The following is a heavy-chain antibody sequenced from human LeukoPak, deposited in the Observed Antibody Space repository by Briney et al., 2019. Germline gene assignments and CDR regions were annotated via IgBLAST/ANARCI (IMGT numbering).Heavy chain of an antibody. CDR3: ATVAVVPAAFDY. J-gene: IGHJ4*02. CDR2: FDPEDGET. D-gene: IGHD2-2*01. V-gene: IGHV1-24*01. Sequence: ASVKVSCKVSGYTLTELSMHWVRQAPGKGLEWMGGFDPEDGETIYAQKFQGRVTITEDTSTDTAYMELSSLRSEDTAVYYCATVAVVPAAFDYWGQGTLVTVSS. CDR1: GYTLTELS.